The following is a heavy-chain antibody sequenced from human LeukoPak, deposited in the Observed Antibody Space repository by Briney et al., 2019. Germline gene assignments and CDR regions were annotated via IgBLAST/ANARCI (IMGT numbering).Heavy chain of an antibody. J-gene: IGHJ5*02. CDR3: VRGCMYCDWKTWFDP. CDR1: GFTFNTYD. Sequence: GGSLRLSCAASGFTFNTYDMHWVRQAPGKGLEWVAAVGTLHDTFYQDSVKGRFIISRDNGKNSLYLQMNSLRAGDTAVYYCVRGCMYCDWKTWFDPWGQGTLVTVSS. V-gene: IGHV3-13*01. D-gene: IGHD2-8*01. CDR2: VGTLHDT.